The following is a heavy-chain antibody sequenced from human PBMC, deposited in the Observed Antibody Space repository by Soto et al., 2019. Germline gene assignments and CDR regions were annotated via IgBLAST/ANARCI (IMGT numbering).Heavy chain of an antibody. V-gene: IGHV3-30-3*01. CDR1: GFTFSSYA. D-gene: IGHD3-22*01. CDR3: ATPYSGYDSSGPLGDAFDI. Sequence: QVQLVESGGGVVQPGRSLRLSCAASGFTFSSYAMHWVRQAPGKGLEWVAVISYDGSNKYYADSVKGRFTISRDNSKNTLSRQMNGLRAADTAVYYCATPYSGYDSSGPLGDAFDIWGQGTMVAVSS. J-gene: IGHJ3*02. CDR2: ISYDGSNK.